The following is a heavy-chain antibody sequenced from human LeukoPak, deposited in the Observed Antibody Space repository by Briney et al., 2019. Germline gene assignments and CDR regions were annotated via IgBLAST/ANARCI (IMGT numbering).Heavy chain of an antibody. Sequence: GGSLRLSCAASGFAFRTYEMNWVRQGPGKGLAWVSQINSDGSERGYADSVKGRFTSSRDNAKNTLYLQMNSLTVEDTAVYYCALRSYDSSGYSDYWGQGTLVTVSS. CDR3: ALRSYDSSGYSDY. J-gene: IGHJ4*02. CDR1: GFAFRTYE. V-gene: IGHV3-74*01. D-gene: IGHD3-22*01. CDR2: INSDGSER.